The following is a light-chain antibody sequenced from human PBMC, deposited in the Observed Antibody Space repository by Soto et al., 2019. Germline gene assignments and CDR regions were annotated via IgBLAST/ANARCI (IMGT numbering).Light chain of an antibody. V-gene: IGLV1-44*01. CDR1: TSNIGGNT. Sequence: QSALTQSPSASGTPGQRVTISWSGSTSNIGGNTVNWYRQVPGTAPKLLIHNNDQRTSGVPDRISGSKSGTSASLAISGLQSEDGAEYYCSSWDDSLNGWVFGGGTKLTVL. J-gene: IGLJ3*02. CDR2: NND. CDR3: SSWDDSLNGWV.